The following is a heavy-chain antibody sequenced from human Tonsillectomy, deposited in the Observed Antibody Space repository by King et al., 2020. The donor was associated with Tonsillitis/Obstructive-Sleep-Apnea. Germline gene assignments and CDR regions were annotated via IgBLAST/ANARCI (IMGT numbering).Heavy chain of an antibody. J-gene: IGHJ4*02. CDR2: VYYSGST. Sequence: LQLQESGPGLVKPSETLSLTCTVSGGSISSSSYYWGWIRQPPGKGLEWIGSVYYSGSTYYNPSLRSRVTVSVDTSKNQFSLKLSSVTAADTAVYYCARLLRSGGYYFDYWGQGTLVTVSS. D-gene: IGHD1-26*01. CDR3: ARLLRSGGYYFDY. CDR1: GGSISSSSYY. V-gene: IGHV4-39*01.